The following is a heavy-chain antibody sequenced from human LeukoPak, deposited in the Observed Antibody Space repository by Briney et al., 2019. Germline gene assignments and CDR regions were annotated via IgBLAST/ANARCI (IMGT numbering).Heavy chain of an antibody. CDR2: ISDGGGST. Sequence: PGGSLRLSCAASGFTFSNYGMSWVRQAPGKGLEWVSAISDGGGSTYYADSVKGRFTISRDNSKNTLYLQMNSLRAEDTAVYYCAKDLSTVGWFGECFDYWGQGTLVTVSS. CDR1: GFTFSNYG. D-gene: IGHD3-10*01. V-gene: IGHV3-23*01. J-gene: IGHJ4*02. CDR3: AKDLSTVGWFGECFDY.